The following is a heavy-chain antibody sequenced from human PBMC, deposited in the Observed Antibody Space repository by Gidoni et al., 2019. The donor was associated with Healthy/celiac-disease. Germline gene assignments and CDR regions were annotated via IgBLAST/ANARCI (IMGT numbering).Heavy chain of an antibody. V-gene: IGHV3-21*01. CDR1: GFTFSSYS. CDR3: ARDSGASGDIVVVPAAIFYFDY. D-gene: IGHD2-2*02. Sequence: EVQLVESGGGLVKPGGSLRLSCEASGFTFSSYSMYWVRQAPGKGLEWDASISSSSSYIYYADSVKGRFTISRDNAKNSLYLQMNSLRAEDTAVYYCARDSGASGDIVVVPAAIFYFDYWGQGTLVTVSS. CDR2: ISSSSSYI. J-gene: IGHJ4*02.